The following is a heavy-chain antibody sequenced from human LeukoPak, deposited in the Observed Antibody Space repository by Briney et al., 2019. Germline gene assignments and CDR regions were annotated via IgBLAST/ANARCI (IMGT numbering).Heavy chain of an antibody. J-gene: IGHJ5*02. CDR3: ARDRGYCTNGVCSSWFDP. Sequence: ASVKVSCKASGYTLTTYAMNWMRQAPGQGLEWMGWLNTNSGNPTYAQGFTGRFVFSLDPSVNTAYLQISSLKAEDTAVYYCARDRGYCTNGVCSSWFDPWGQGTLVTVSS. CDR1: GYTLTTYA. D-gene: IGHD2-8*01. V-gene: IGHV7-4-1*02. CDR2: LNTNSGNP.